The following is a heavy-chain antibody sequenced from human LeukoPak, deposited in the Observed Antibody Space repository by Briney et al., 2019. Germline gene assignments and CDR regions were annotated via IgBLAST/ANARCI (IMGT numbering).Heavy chain of an antibody. J-gene: IGHJ4*02. Sequence: GGSLRLSCAASGFTFSSYDMHWVRQAPGKGLEWVAFIRYDGSNKYYADSVKGRFTISRDNSKNTLYLQMNSLRAEDTAVYYCANAYCGGDCYFLWYWGQGTLVTVSS. D-gene: IGHD2-21*01. V-gene: IGHV3-30*02. CDR2: IRYDGSNK. CDR3: ANAYCGGDCYFLWY. CDR1: GFTFSSYD.